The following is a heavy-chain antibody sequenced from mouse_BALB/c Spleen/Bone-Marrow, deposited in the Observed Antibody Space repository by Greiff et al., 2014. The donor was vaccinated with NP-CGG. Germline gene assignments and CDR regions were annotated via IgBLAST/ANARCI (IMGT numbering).Heavy chain of an antibody. J-gene: IGHJ2*01. CDR2: IYSGDGDT. D-gene: IGHD4-1*01. Sequence: QVHVKQSGAELVRPGSSVKISCKASGYAFSSYWMNWVKQRPGQGLEWIGQIYSGDGDTNYNGNFKDKATLTTDKSSTTAYMQLSSLTSEDSAVYFCARGGRLTGYHLDYWGQGTTLTVSS. CDR1: GYAFSSYW. CDR3: ARGGRLTGYHLDY. V-gene: IGHV1-80*01.